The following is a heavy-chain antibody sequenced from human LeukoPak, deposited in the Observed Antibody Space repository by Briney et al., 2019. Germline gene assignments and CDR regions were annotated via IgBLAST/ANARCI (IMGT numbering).Heavy chain of an antibody. J-gene: IGHJ6*02. V-gene: IGHV4-30-4*08. CDR3: AREQVAASDYYYYGMDV. Sequence: KSSETLSLTCTVSGGSVSSGSYYWSWIRQPPGKGLEWIGYIYYSGSTYYNPSLKSRVTISLDTSKNQFSLKLSSVTAADTAVYYCAREQVAASDYYYYGMDVWGQGTTVTVSS. CDR2: IYYSGST. D-gene: IGHD2-15*01. CDR1: GGSVSSGSYY.